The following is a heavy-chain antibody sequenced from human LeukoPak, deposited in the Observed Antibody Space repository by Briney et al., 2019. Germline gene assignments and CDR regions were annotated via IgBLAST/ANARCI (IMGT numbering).Heavy chain of an antibody. Sequence: SVQVSCKASGGSFSSYAISWVRQAPGHGVEGMGGIIPIFGTANYAQKFQGRVTITTDESTSTAYMELRSLRSEDTAVYYCARESRGCSSTSCFPGSNWFDPWGQGTLVTVSS. CDR2: IIPIFGTA. D-gene: IGHD2-2*01. CDR1: GGSFSSYA. CDR3: ARESRGCSSTSCFPGSNWFDP. J-gene: IGHJ5*02. V-gene: IGHV1-69*05.